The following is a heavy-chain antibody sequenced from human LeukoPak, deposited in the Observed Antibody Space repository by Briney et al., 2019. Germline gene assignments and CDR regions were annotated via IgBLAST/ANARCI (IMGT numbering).Heavy chain of an antibody. CDR3: AKRLATVTSGYDY. V-gene: IGHV3-23*01. CDR1: GFTFSSYA. D-gene: IGHD4-17*01. CDR2: ISLSGGST. J-gene: IGHJ4*02. Sequence: GGSLRLSCAASGFTFSSYAMSWVRQTPGKGLEWVSTISLSGGSTYHADSVKGRFTISRDNSKNTLYLQMNSLRAEDTAVYYCAKRLATVTSGYDYWGQGTLVTVSS.